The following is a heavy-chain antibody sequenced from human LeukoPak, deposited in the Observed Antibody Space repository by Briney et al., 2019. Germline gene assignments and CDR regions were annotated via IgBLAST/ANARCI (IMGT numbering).Heavy chain of an antibody. V-gene: IGHV3-23*01. CDR1: GFTFTYYS. CDR3: AKGRGPAATHPDY. Sequence: PGGSLRLSCAASGFTFTYYSMTWVRQAPGKGLEWVSAIYGSGGITYYADSVKGRFTISRDDSKNTLYLQMNSLGAEDTAVYYCAKGRGPAATHPDYWGQGTLVTVSS. J-gene: IGHJ4*02. CDR2: IYGSGGIT. D-gene: IGHD6-25*01.